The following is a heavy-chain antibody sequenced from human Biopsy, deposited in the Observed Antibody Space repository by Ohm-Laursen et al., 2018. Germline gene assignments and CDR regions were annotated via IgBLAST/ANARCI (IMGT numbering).Heavy chain of an antibody. CDR2: IRNT. Sequence: SDTLSLTCSVSGDSISSSTYYWGWIRQPPGKGLEWIGTIRNTYFRTSLKSRVTMSVDTSKNQLSLTLRSVTAADTAVYYCARDLPSSYYYAMDVWGQGTTVTVSS. CDR3: ARDLPSSYYYAMDV. CDR1: GDSISSSTYY. J-gene: IGHJ6*02. V-gene: IGHV4-39*07.